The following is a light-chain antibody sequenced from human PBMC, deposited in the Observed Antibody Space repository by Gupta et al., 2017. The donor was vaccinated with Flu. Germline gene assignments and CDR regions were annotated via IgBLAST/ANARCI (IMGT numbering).Light chain of an antibody. V-gene: IGKV1-9*01. J-gene: IGKJ5*01. CDR2: AAS. CDR3: QQLNNYPPIT. CDR1: QVIGNY. Sequence: DIQLTQSPSFLSASVGDRVTITCRASQVIGNYFAWYQQKPGKAPKLLIYAASTLQSGVPSRFSGSGSGTEFTLTISSRQPEDFATYYCQQLNNYPPITFGQGTRLEIK.